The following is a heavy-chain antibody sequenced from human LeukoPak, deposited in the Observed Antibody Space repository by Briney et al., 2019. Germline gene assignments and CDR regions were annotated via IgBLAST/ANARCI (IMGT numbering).Heavy chain of an antibody. J-gene: IGHJ5*02. CDR3: AKDLSGWLQLP. Sequence: GRSLRLSCAASGFTFSSYGMHWVRQAPGKGLEWVAVISYDGSNKYYADSVKGRFTISRDNSKNTQYLQMNSLRAEDTAVYYCAKDLSGWLQLPWGQGTLVTVSS. CDR1: GFTFSSYG. V-gene: IGHV3-30*18. D-gene: IGHD5-24*01. CDR2: ISYDGSNK.